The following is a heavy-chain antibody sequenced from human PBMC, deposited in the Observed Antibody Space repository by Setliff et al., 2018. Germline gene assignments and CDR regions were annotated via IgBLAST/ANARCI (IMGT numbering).Heavy chain of an antibody. V-gene: IGHV4-30-4*01. CDR2: ISHGVST. CDR1: GASVTSFDYY. CDR3: AKCSSWHGHYPHFNY. J-gene: IGHJ4*02. D-gene: IGHD6-13*01. Sequence: SETLSLTCTVSGASVTSFDYYWSWIRQPPGKGLEYIGHISHGVSTSYSPSLKSRLSISADTSKNQFSLKLTSVTAADTAVYYCAKCSSWHGHYPHFNYWGQGTLVTVSS.